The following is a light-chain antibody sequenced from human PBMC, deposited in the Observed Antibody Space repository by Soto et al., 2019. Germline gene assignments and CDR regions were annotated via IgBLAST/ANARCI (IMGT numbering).Light chain of an antibody. J-gene: IGKJ1*01. CDR3: QQYGNSPWT. CDR2: GAS. CDR1: QSVSSNY. Sequence: EIVLTQSPGTLFLSPGERATLSCRASQSVSSNYLAWYQQKPGQAPRLLIYGASIRATGIPDRFSGSGSGTDLTLTITRLEPEDSAVYYCQQYGNSPWTFGQGTKVEIK. V-gene: IGKV3-20*01.